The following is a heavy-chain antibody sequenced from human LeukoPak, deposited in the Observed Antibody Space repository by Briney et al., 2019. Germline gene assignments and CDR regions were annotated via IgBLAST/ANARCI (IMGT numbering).Heavy chain of an antibody. V-gene: IGHV3-30*04. Sequence: GXLRLSXXXSGFTLSSYAMRWVRQAPGKGLEWVAVISYDGSNKYYADSVKGRFTISRDNSKNTLYLQMNSLRAEDTAVYYCARGRNYYYDSSGYPPAHWGQGTLVTVSS. CDR2: ISYDGSNK. CDR1: GFTLSSYA. J-gene: IGHJ4*02. D-gene: IGHD3-22*01. CDR3: ARGRNYYYDSSGYPPAH.